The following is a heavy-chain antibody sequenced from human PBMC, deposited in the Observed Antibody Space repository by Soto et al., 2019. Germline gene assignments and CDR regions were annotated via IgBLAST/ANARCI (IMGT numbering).Heavy chain of an antibody. V-gene: IGHV1-69*01. J-gene: IGHJ4*02. Sequence: QVQLVQSGAEGKKPGSSVKVTCKASGAIFSSNAISWVRQAPGQGLEWMGGILPIFGRTNYAQKFQGRVTITADESTRTADMELSSLKSEDTAVYYCATGGRGYSYAPRFYFEYWGQGTLVTVSS. CDR2: ILPIFGRT. D-gene: IGHD5-18*01. CDR3: ATGGRGYSYAPRFYFEY. CDR1: GAIFSSNA.